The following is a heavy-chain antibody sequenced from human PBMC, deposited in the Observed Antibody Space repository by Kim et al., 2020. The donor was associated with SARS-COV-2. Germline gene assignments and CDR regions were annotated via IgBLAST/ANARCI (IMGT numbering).Heavy chain of an antibody. CDR2: IYYSGST. V-gene: IGHV4-31*03. CDR1: GGSISSGGYY. J-gene: IGHJ6*02. CDR3: AGDPLKNPVPLVYYYYYGMDV. Sequence: SETLSLTCTVSGGSISSGGYYWSWIRQHPGNGLEWIGYIYYSGSTYYNPSLKSRVTISVDTSKNQFSLKLSSVTAADTAVYYCAGDPLKNPVPLVYYYYYGMDVWGQGTTVTVSS.